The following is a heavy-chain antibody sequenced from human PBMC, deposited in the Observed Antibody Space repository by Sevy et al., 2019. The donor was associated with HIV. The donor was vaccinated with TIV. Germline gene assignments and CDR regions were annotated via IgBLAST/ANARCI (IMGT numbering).Heavy chain of an antibody. CDR1: GFTAGSNY. CDR3: AREEWRYCSGGSCSEYFQH. D-gene: IGHD2-15*01. V-gene: IGHV3-53*01. Sequence: GGSLRLSCAAPGFTAGSNYMTWVRQAPGKGLGWVSVIYSGGGPYYADSVKGRFTISRDNSKNTLYLQMNSLRAEDTAVYYCAREEWRYCSGGSCSEYFQHWGQGTLVTVSS. J-gene: IGHJ1*01. CDR2: IYSGGGP.